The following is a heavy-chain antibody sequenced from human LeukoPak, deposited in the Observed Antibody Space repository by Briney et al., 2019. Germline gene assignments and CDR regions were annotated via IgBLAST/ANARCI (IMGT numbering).Heavy chain of an antibody. CDR2: ISGSSSYI. V-gene: IGHV3-21*01. J-gene: IGHJ5*02. CDR3: ARGAHGSGTHRWFDP. CDR1: GFTFSSYS. D-gene: IGHD3-10*01. Sequence: GGSLRLSCAASGFTFSSYSMNWVRQAPGKGLEWVSSISGSSSYIYYADSVKGRFTISRDNAKNSLYLQMNSLRAEDTAVYYCARGAHGSGTHRWFDPWGQGTLVTVSS.